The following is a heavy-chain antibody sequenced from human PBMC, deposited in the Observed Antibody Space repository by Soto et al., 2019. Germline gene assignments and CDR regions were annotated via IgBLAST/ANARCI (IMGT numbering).Heavy chain of an antibody. Sequence: RASVKVSCKASGYTFTSYAMHWVRQAPGQRLEWMGWINAGNGNTKYSQKFQGRVTITRDTSASTAYMELSSLRSEDTAVYYCARAPEQLWISWFDPWGQGTQVTVSS. CDR3: ARAPEQLWISWFDP. V-gene: IGHV1-3*01. CDR1: GYTFTSYA. J-gene: IGHJ5*02. D-gene: IGHD5-18*01. CDR2: INAGNGNT.